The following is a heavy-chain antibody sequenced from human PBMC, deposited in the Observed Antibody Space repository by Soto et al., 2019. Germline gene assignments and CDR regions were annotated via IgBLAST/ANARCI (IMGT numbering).Heavy chain of an antibody. CDR3: ARDMAGGTYNYYYGMDV. Sequence: GVSLRLSCAAAGFTFRGYAMSWVLQTPRKGLEWVSSISGSGVSTYYADSVKGRFTISRDNSKNTLYLQMNSLRADDTAVYYCARDMAGGTYNYYYGMDVWGQGTTVTVSS. CDR1: GFTFRGYA. CDR2: ISGSGVST. J-gene: IGHJ6*02. V-gene: IGHV3-23*01. D-gene: IGHD1-26*01.